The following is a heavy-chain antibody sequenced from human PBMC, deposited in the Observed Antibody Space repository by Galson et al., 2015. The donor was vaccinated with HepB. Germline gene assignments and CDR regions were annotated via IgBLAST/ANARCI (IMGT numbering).Heavy chain of an antibody. V-gene: IGHV5-51*01. CDR2: IYPGDSDA. D-gene: IGHD1-1*01. Sequence: QSGAEVKKPGESLKISCQGSGYRFSNVWVGWVRQMPGKGLEWMGIIYPGDSDAIYTPSFQGQVTISADRSTSTTFLQWSSLKASDTAMYYCARHVNETAGVLDVWGQGTTVVVS. CDR1: GYRFSNVW. J-gene: IGHJ6*02. CDR3: ARHVNETAGVLDV.